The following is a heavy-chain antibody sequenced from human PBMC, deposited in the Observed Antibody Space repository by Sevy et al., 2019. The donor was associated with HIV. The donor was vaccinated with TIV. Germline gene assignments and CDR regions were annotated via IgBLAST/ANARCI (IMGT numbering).Heavy chain of an antibody. V-gene: IGHV4-38-2*01. Sequence: SESLSLTCGVSNYSISSGSYWAWIRQPPGKGLEWIGTIHRSGSAYYNPSLKSPVTISIDTSKDQFSLRLSSVTAADTAVDFWARIIVVPDTIHYYYYMDVWGKGTGVTVSS. CDR2: IHRSGSA. CDR3: ARIIVVPDTIHYYYYMDV. CDR1: NYSISSGSY. J-gene: IGHJ6*03. D-gene: IGHD2-21*01.